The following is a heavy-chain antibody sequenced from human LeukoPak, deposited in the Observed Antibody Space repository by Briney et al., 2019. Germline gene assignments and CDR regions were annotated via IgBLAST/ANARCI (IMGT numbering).Heavy chain of an antibody. CDR1: GINVRSNY. Sequence: GGSLRLSCVVSGINVRSNYMSWVRQAPGKGLDWVSVIYAGENTYYADSVKGRFTISRDSFKNTLYLQMDSLRAEDTAVYFCATLRGGHWGQGTLVTVSP. CDR3: ATLRGGH. V-gene: IGHV3-66*01. D-gene: IGHD3-10*01. CDR2: IYAGENT. J-gene: IGHJ4*02.